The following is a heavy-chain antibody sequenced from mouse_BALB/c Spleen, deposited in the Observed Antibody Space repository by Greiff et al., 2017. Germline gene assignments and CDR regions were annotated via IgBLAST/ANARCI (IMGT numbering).Heavy chain of an antibody. V-gene: IGHV1-82*01. CDR3: ARGDPPYAMDY. Sequence: VQLHQSGPELVKPGASVKISCKASGYAFSSSWMNWVKQRPGQGLEWIGRIYPGDGHTNYNGKFKGKATLTADKSSSTAYMQLSSLTSVDSAVYFCARGDPPYAMDYWGQGTSVTVSS. CDR1: GYAFSSSW. CDR2: IYPGDGHT. J-gene: IGHJ4*01.